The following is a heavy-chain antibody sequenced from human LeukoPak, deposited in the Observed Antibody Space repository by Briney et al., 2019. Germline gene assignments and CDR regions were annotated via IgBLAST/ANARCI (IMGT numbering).Heavy chain of an antibody. V-gene: IGHV3-21*01. J-gene: IGHJ4*02. D-gene: IGHD3-22*01. CDR1: GFTFSGYS. CDR2: ISSSSSYI. CDR3: ASEDSSGYYSDY. Sequence: GGSLRLTCAASGFTFSGYSMNWVRQAPGKGLEWVSSISSSSSYIYYADSVKGRFTISRDNAKNSLYLQMNSLRAEDTAVYYCASEDSSGYYSDYWGQGTLVTVSS.